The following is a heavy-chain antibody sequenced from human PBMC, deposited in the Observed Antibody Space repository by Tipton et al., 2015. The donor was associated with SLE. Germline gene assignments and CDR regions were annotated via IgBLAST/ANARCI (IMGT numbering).Heavy chain of an antibody. CDR3: ARHKRFHLRPYYFDY. CDR2: IKQDGSEK. CDR1: GFTFSSYW. J-gene: IGHJ4*02. D-gene: IGHD3-10*01. V-gene: IGHV3-7*03. Sequence: SLRLSCAASGFTFSSYWMSWVRQAPGKGLEWVANIKQDGSEKYYVDSVKGRFTISRDNAKNSLYLQMNSLRAEDTAVYYCARHKRFHLRPYYFDYWGQGTLVTVSS.